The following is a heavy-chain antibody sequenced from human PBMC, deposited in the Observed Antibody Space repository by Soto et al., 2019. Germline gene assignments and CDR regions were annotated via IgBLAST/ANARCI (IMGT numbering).Heavy chain of an antibody. V-gene: IGHV1-18*01. J-gene: IGHJ4*02. CDR3: ARVTTVTTTGDY. CDR2: ISAYNGNT. Sequence: ASVKVSCKASGYTFTSYGISWARQAPGQGLEWMGWISAYNGNTNYAQKLQGRVTMTTDTSTSTAYMELRSLRSDDTAVYYCARVTTVTTTGDYWGQGTLVTVSS. CDR1: GYTFTSYG. D-gene: IGHD4-17*01.